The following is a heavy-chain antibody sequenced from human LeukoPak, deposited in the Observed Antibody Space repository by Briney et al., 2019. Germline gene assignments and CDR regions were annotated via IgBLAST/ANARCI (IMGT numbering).Heavy chain of an antibody. D-gene: IGHD2-2*01. CDR2: IYYSGST. Sequence: SETLSLTCTVSGGSISSSSYYWGWIRQPPGKGLEWIGSIYYSGSTYYNPSLKSRVTISVDTSKNQFSLKLSSVTAADTAVYYCARLSGVVRYCSSTSCLPFDYWAREPRSPSPQ. J-gene: IGHJ4*02. V-gene: IGHV4-39*01. CDR3: ARLSGVVRYCSSTSCLPFDY. CDR1: GGSISSSSYY.